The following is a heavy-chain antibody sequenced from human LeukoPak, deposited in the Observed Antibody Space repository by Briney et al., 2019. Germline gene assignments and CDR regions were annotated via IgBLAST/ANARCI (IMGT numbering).Heavy chain of an antibody. CDR2: ISGSGGST. V-gene: IGHV3-23*01. J-gene: IGHJ4*02. CDR3: ARDQRGRGYTYGYDY. D-gene: IGHD5-18*01. CDR1: GFTFSSFA. Sequence: GGSLRLSCSASGFTFSSFAMSWVRQAPGKGLEWASGISGSGGSTYYADSMKGRFTISRDNSKNTLSLQMNSLRAEDTAVYYCARDQRGRGYTYGYDYWGQGTLVTVSS.